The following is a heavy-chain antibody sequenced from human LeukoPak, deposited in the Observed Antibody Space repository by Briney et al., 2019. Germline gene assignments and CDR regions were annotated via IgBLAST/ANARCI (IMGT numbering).Heavy chain of an antibody. CDR1: GFTFSSYG. CDR2: TRKKTNSYTT. J-gene: IGHJ4*02. D-gene: IGHD1-26*01. Sequence: GGSLRLSCAASGFTFSSYGMHWVRQAPGKGLEWVGRTRKKTNSYTTEYAASVKGRFTISRDDSMNSLYLQMNSLKAEDTAVYYCARVVLVGTTYSYFDYWGQGTLVTVSS. V-gene: IGHV3-72*01. CDR3: ARVVLVGTTYSYFDY.